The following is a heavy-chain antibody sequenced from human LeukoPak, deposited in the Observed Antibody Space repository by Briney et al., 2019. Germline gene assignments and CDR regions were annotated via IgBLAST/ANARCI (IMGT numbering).Heavy chain of an antibody. J-gene: IGHJ4*02. CDR2: ISGSGSDT. Sequence: PGGCLRLSCAASGFTFSRFAMSWVRHAPGKGLEWVSAISGSGSDTYYADSVEGRFTVSRDNSKNTLYLQMNSLRAEDTALYYCAKDRYGDYSFESWGQGTLVTVSS. D-gene: IGHD4-17*01. CDR1: GFTFSRFA. V-gene: IGHV3-23*01. CDR3: AKDRYGDYSFES.